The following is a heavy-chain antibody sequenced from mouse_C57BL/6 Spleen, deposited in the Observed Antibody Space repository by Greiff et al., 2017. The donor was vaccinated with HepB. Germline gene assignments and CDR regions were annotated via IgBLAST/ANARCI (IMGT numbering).Heavy chain of an antibody. V-gene: IGHV1-64*01. CDR3: ARSDYSNQGFAY. J-gene: IGHJ3*01. CDR2: IHPNSGST. D-gene: IGHD2-5*01. CDR1: GYTFTSYW. Sequence: QVQLQQPGAELVKPGASVKLSCKASGYTFTSYWMHWVKQRPGQGLEWIGMIHPNSGSTNYNEKFKSKATLTVDKSSSTAYMQLSSLTSEDSAVYYCARSDYSNQGFAYWGQGTLVTVSA.